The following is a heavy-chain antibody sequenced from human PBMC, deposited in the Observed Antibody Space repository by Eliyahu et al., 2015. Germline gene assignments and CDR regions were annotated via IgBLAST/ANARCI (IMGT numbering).Heavy chain of an antibody. CDR3: ARKMGPFGSRYFDWLLPNYYYYYMDV. Sequence: SSYAMHWVRQAPGKGLEWVAVISYDGSNKYYADSVKGRFTISRDNSKNTLYLQMNSLRAEDTAVYYCARKMGPFGSRYFDWLLPNYYYYYMDVWGKGTTVTVSS. CDR2: ISYDGSNK. J-gene: IGHJ6*03. CDR1: SSYA. D-gene: IGHD3-9*01. V-gene: IGHV3-30-3*01.